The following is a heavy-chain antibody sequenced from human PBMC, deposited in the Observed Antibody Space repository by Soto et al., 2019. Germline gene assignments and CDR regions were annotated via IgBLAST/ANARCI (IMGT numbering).Heavy chain of an antibody. CDR1: GYTFTDYD. CDR3: AVKVAQNAYPLDS. Sequence: QVQLVQSGSEVRNPGASVKVSCKSSGYTFTDYDINWVRQATGQGLEWMGWMNPRNGNTGYAQKFQGRVTMTRDASISTAYMDLRSLTYEDTAVYYCAVKVAQNAYPLDSWGQGTLVTVSS. V-gene: IGHV1-8*01. J-gene: IGHJ5*01. D-gene: IGHD3-16*01. CDR2: MNPRNGNT.